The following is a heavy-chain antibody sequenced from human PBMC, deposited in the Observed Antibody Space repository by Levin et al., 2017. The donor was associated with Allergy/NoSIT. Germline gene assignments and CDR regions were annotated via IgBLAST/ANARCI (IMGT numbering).Heavy chain of an antibody. CDR2: IYYSGAT. CDR3: ARMARSHDFDN. Sequence: PSETLSLTCAVSGSSISNFFWWGWIRQPPGKGLEWIGYIYYSGATYYNPSLKSRAHMSVDTSKNKFFLNLSTLTAVDTALYYCARMARSHDFDNWGQGTLVTVSS. V-gene: IGHV4-28*01. CDR1: GSSISNFFW. J-gene: IGHJ4*02.